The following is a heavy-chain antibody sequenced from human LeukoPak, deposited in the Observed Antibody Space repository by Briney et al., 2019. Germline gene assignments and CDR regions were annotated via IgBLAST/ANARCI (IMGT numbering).Heavy chain of an antibody. D-gene: IGHD5-18*01. CDR1: GFTFSGSS. CDR2: IRSKANSYAT. Sequence: PGGSLRLSCAASGFTFSGSSMHWVRQASGKGLEWVGRIRSKANSYATAYAASVKGRFTISSDDSKNTAYLQMNSLKTEDTAVYYCTRHSSGYSYGYAWGQGTLVTVSS. CDR3: TRHSSGYSYGYA. V-gene: IGHV3-73*01. J-gene: IGHJ5*02.